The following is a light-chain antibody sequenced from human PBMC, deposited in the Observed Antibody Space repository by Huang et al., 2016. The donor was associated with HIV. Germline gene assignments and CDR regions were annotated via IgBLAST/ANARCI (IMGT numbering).Light chain of an antibody. J-gene: IGKJ4*01. V-gene: IGKV1-39*01. CDR3: QQSYSTPLT. CDR1: QSISSY. CDR2: AAS. Sequence: DIQMTQSPSSLSVSVGDRVTITCRASQSISSYLNWYQQKPGKAPKLLIYAASSLQSGLPSRFSGSGSGTYFTLTISSLQPEDFATFYCQQSYSTPLTFGGGTKVEIK.